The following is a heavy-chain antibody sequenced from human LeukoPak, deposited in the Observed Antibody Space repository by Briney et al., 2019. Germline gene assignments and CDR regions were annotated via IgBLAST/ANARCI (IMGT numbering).Heavy chain of an antibody. V-gene: IGHV4-39*07. D-gene: IGHD3-3*01. CDR2: INHSGST. CDR3: ARARPYDFWSGYYDY. CDR1: GGSISSSSYY. J-gene: IGHJ4*02. Sequence: SETLSLTCTVSGGSISSSSYYWGWIRQPPGKGLEWIGEINHSGSTNYNPSLKSRVTISVDTSKNQFSLKLSSVTAADTAVYYCARARPYDFWSGYYDYWGQGTLVTVSS.